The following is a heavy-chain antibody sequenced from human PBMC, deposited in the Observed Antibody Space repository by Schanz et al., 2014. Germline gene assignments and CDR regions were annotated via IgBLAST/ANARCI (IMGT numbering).Heavy chain of an antibody. CDR3: TRVVGSGRHYFGL. Sequence: EVQLEESGGGLVQPGGSLRLSCAASGFTFSSYDMHWVRQVTGKGLEWVSGIGTAGDTYYPDSVKGRITISRENAQNSLFHQLNTLRADNTAVYYCTRVVGSGRHYFGLWGQGTLVTVSS. V-gene: IGHV3-13*04. CDR2: IGTAGDT. CDR1: GFTFSSYD. J-gene: IGHJ4*02. D-gene: IGHD6-19*01.